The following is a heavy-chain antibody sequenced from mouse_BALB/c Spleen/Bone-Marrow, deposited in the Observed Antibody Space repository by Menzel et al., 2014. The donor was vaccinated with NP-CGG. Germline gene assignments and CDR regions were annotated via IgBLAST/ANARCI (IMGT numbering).Heavy chain of an antibody. CDR2: INSGGSYT. CDR1: GFTFSNYG. CDR3: ETRVYCCANGCRGGAIDY. D-gene: IGHD2-3*01. V-gene: IGHV5-6*01. J-gene: IGHJ2*02. Sequence: DVHLVESGGDLVKPGGSLKLSCAASGFTFSNYGMSWVRQTPDKRLEWVAIINSGGSYTYYPDSVKGRLTISRDNAKNTLDLQMNTANLEVTAMSYGETRVYCCANGCRGGAIDYWGQGTSLTVSS.